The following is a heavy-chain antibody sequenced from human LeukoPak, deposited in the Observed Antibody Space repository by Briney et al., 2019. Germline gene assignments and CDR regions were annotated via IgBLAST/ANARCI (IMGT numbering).Heavy chain of an antibody. CDR1: GGTFSSYA. CDR2: IIPILGIA. V-gene: IGHV1-69*04. Sequence: ASVKVSCKASGGTFSSYAISWVRQAPGQGLEWMGRIIPILGIANYAQKFQGRVTITADKSTSTAYMELSSLRSEDTAVYYCARMAETDPGDYWGQGTLVTVSS. CDR3: ARMAETDPGDY. J-gene: IGHJ4*02. D-gene: IGHD5-24*01.